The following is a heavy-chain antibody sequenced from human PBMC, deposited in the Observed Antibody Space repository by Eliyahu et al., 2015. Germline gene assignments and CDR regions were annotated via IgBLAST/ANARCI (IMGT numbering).Heavy chain of an antibody. D-gene: IGHD6-13*01. J-gene: IGHJ2*01. CDR3: VKAGSTDYWYFDL. V-gene: IGHV3-64D*08. CDR1: GFTFSSYA. CDR2: ISSSGGNT. Sequence: EVQLVESGGGLVQPGGSLRLSCSASGFTFSSYAMHWVRQAPGKGLGYVSAISSSGGNTYYADSVKGRFTISRDNFKNTLYLQMSSLRPEDTAVYYCVKAGSTDYWYFDLWGRGTLVTVSS.